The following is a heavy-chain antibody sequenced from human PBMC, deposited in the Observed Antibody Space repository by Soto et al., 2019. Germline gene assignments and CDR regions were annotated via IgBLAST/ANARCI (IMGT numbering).Heavy chain of an antibody. J-gene: IGHJ4*02. CDR2: IYSGGYT. V-gene: IGHV3-53*01. CDR3: ATSPGGGGY. Sequence: EVQLVESGGGLIQPGGSLRLSCAVSGFTVSNNYMSWVRQAPGKGLEGVSVIYSGGYTAYGDSVKGRFTISRDNSKNTLYFQKNSRRAGVPAFFFVATSPGGGGYWGQGTLVTVSS. CDR1: GFTVSNNY. D-gene: IGHD3-10*01.